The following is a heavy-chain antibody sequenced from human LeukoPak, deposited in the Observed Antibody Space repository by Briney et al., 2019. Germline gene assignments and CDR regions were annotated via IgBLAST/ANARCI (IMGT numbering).Heavy chain of an antibody. V-gene: IGHV3-74*01. CDR3: AKGKLDPFDY. Sequence: PGGSLRLSCAASGFTFSTYWMHWVRQAPGKGLEWVSRVGTDGTTTNYADSVKGRFTISRDNSKNTLYLQMNSLRAEDTAVYYCAKGKLDPFDYWGQGTLVTVSS. CDR1: GFTFSTYW. J-gene: IGHJ4*02. D-gene: IGHD1-1*01. CDR2: VGTDGTTT.